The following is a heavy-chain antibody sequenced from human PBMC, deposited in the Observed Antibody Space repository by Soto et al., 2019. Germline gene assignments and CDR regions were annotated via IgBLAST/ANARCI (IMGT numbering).Heavy chain of an antibody. CDR2: ISGSGGST. Sequence: GGSLRLSCAASGFTFSNYAMSWVRQAPGKGLEWISTISGSGGSTYYADSVKGRFTISRDNPKNTLYLQMNSLRAEDTAVYYCAKGQSTYYDFWSRYYDWFDPWGQGTLVTVSS. D-gene: IGHD3-3*01. V-gene: IGHV3-23*01. CDR1: GFTFSNYA. CDR3: AKGQSTYYDFWSRYYDWFDP. J-gene: IGHJ5*02.